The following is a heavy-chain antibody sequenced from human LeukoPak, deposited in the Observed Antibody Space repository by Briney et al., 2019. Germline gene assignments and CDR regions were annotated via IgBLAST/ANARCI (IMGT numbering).Heavy chain of an antibody. J-gene: IGHJ2*01. D-gene: IGHD6-19*01. V-gene: IGHV4-59*08. CDR2: IYYSGST. CDR3: ARPTYSSGWYFDL. Sequence: PSETLSLTCTVSGGSISSYYWSWIRQPPGKGLEWTGYIYYSGSTNYNPSLKSRVTISVDTSKNQFSLKLSSVTAADTAVYYCARPTYSSGWYFDLWGRGTLVTVSS. CDR1: GGSISSYY.